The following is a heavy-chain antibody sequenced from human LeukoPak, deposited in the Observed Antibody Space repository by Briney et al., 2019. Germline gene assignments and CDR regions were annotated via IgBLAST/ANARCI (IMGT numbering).Heavy chain of an antibody. V-gene: IGHV1-69*05. Sequence: ASVNVSCKASGGTFSSYAISWVRQAPGQGLEWMGGIIPIFGTANYAQKFQGRVTITTDESTSTAYMELSSLRSGDTAVYYCARTSSHAFDIWGQGTMVTVSS. CDR3: ARTSSHAFDI. D-gene: IGHD6-6*01. J-gene: IGHJ3*02. CDR2: IIPIFGTA. CDR1: GGTFSSYA.